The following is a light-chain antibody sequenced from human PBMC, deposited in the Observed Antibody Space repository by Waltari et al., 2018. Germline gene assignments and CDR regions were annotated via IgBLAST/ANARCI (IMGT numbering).Light chain of an antibody. Sequence: QSALTQPRSVSGSPRQSVTISCTGTSSHVGGYNYVPWYQQHPGKAPNLMIYDVSKRPSGVPDRFSGSKSGNTASLTISGLQAEDEADYYCCSYAGSYTVVFGGGTKLTVL. V-gene: IGLV2-11*01. CDR2: DVS. CDR3: CSYAGSYTVV. J-gene: IGLJ2*01. CDR1: SSHVGGYNY.